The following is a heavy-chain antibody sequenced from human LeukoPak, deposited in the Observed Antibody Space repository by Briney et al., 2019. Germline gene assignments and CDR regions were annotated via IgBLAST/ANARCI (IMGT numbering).Heavy chain of an antibody. CDR2: MYYSGGT. D-gene: IGHD4-17*01. CDR1: GGSINGYY. V-gene: IGHV4-59*01. CDR3: ASVSGSVTTINFDP. J-gene: IGHJ5*02. Sequence: PSETLSLTCTVSGGSINGYYWSWIRQPPGKGLERIAYMYYSGGTKYNTSLKSRVTISVDPSKNQLLLKLNSVTAADTAVYYCASVSGSVTTINFDPWGQGTLVTVSS.